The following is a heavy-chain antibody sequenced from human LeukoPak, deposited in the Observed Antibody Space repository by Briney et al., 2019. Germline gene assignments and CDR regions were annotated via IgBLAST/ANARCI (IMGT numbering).Heavy chain of an antibody. D-gene: IGHD3-22*01. CDR1: GGSISSSSYY. Sequence: QSSEILSLTCTVSGGSISSSSYYWGWIRQPPGKGLEWIGSIYYSGSTYYNPSLKSRVTISVDTSKNQFSLKLSSVTAADTAVYYCARQIITYYYDSRGYFDYWGQGTLVTVSS. CDR2: IYYSGST. CDR3: ARQIITYYYDSRGYFDY. V-gene: IGHV4-39*07. J-gene: IGHJ4*02.